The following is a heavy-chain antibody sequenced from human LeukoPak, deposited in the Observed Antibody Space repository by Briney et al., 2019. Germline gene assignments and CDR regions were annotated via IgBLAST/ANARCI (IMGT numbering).Heavy chain of an antibody. CDR2: IYNDGGT. J-gene: IGHJ4*02. Sequence: PGGSLRLSCAASGFTVSSNYMSWVRQTPGKGLEWVSVIYNDGGTNYADPVKGRFIISRDNAMNSLFLQMNSLRAEDTAVYYCARDVGAADYWGQGTLVTVSS. V-gene: IGHV3-53*01. CDR1: GFTVSSNY. CDR3: ARDVGAADY. D-gene: IGHD1-26*01.